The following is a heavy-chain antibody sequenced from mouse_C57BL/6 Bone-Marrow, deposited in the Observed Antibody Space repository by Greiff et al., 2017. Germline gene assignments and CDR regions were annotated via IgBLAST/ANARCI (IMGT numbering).Heavy chain of an antibody. CDR2: ISSGSSTI. CDR3: ARGDLLWYFDV. D-gene: IGHD2-1*01. J-gene: IGHJ1*03. CDR1: GFTFSDYG. V-gene: IGHV5-17*01. Sequence: EVKLVESGGGLVKPGGSLKLSCAASGFTFSDYGMRWVRQAPEKGLEWVAYISSGSSTIYYADTVKGRFTISRDNAKNTLFLQMTSLRSEDTAMYYCARGDLLWYFDVWGTGTTVTVSS.